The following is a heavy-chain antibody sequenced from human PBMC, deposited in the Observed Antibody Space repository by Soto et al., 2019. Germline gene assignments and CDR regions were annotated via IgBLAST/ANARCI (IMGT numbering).Heavy chain of an antibody. J-gene: IGHJ6*03. CDR1: GGSISGHY. CDR3: ARGPYYDLIWNYYYMDV. CDR2: MYYSGST. V-gene: IGHV4-59*08. D-gene: IGHD3-16*01. Sequence: QVQLQESGPGLVKPSETLSLSCSVSGGSISGHYWSWVRQTPGKGLEWIAYMYYSGSTNYNPSLKSRVTISVDTSKNHFSLRLTSVSAEDTAVYYCARGPYYDLIWNYYYMDVWGKGTTVTVSS.